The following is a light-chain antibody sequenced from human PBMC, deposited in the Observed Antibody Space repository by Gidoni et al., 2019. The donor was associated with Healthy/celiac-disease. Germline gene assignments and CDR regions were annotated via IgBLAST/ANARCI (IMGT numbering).Light chain of an antibody. V-gene: IGKV1-5*03. J-gene: IGKJ1*01. Sequence: DIQLTQSPSTLSASVGDRVPITCRASPSISSWLAWYQQKPGKAPKPLVYKASSLESGVPSRCSCSASGTEFTRTIGRLEPDVFATYYCQQNRGTFGQGTKVEIK. CDR2: KAS. CDR1: PSISSW. CDR3: QQNRGT.